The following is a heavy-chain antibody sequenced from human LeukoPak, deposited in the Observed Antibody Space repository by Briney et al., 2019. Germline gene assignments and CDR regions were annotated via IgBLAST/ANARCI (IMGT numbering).Heavy chain of an antibody. V-gene: IGHV3-30-3*01. Sequence: GRSLRLSCAASGFTFSSYAMHWVRQAPGKGLEWVAVISYDGSNKYYADTVKGRFTISRDNSKNTLYLQMNSLRAEDTAVYYCARDHRGVRDYFDYWGQGTLVTVSS. CDR2: ISYDGSNK. J-gene: IGHJ4*02. D-gene: IGHD3-10*01. CDR1: GFTFSSYA. CDR3: ARDHRGVRDYFDY.